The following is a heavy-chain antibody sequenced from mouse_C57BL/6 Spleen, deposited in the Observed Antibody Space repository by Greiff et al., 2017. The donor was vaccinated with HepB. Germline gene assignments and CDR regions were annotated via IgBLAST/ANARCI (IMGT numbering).Heavy chain of an antibody. J-gene: IGHJ2*01. CDR2: ISYDGSN. V-gene: IGHV3-6*01. Sequence: DVHLVESGPGLVKPSQSLSLTCSVTGYSITSGYYWNWIRQFPGNKLEWMGYISYDGSNNYNPSLKNRISITRDTSKNQFFLKLNSVTTEDTATYYCARGELTGTFDYWGQGTTLTVSS. CDR1: GYSITSGYY. D-gene: IGHD4-1*01. CDR3: ARGELTGTFDY.